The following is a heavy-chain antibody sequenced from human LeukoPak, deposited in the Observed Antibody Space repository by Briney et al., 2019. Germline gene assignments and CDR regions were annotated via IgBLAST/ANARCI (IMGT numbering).Heavy chain of an antibody. Sequence: PSETLSLTCSVSGGSISNSRYYWGWIRQTPGKGLEWIGSVYYSGSTEYNPSLKRRVTISVDTSKNQFSLKVNSVTAADTATYYCASHLDYYDSSGHWMANWFDPWGQGILVTVSA. CDR1: GGSISNSRYY. V-gene: IGHV4-39*01. CDR2: VYYSGST. CDR3: ASHLDYYDSSGHWMANWFDP. J-gene: IGHJ5*02. D-gene: IGHD3-22*01.